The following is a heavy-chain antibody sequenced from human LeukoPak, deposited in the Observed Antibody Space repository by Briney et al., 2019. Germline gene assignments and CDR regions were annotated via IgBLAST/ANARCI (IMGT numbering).Heavy chain of an antibody. CDR3: ARGDSGSYYFDY. CDR2: ISSSGSTI. V-gene: IGHV3-48*03. CDR1: GFTFSSYE. Sequence: GGSLRLSCAASGFTFSSYEMNWVRQVPGKGLEWVSYISSSGSTIYYADSVKGRFTISRDNAKNSLYLQMNSLRAEDTAVYYCARGDSGSYYFDYWGQGTLVTVSS. D-gene: IGHD1-26*01. J-gene: IGHJ4*02.